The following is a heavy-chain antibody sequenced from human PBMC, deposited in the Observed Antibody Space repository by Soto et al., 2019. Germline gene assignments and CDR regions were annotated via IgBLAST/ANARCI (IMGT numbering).Heavy chain of an antibody. CDR2: ISHTRVTT. V-gene: IGHV3-48*01. CDR3: ARAQGGNWTGKDY. D-gene: IGHD2-15*01. J-gene: IGHJ4*02. Sequence: EVDMVESGGGLVQPGGSLRLACAASGFTFGGYSLNWVRQAPGKGLEWVSYISHTRVTTYYADSVRGRFTISRDNAKNSLYQQMDNQRAEDPAVYYCARAQGGNWTGKDYWGQGTLVTVSS. CDR1: GFTFGGYS.